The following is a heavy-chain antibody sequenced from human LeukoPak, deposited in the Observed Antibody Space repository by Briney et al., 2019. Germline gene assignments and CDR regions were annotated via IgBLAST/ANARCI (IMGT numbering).Heavy chain of an antibody. CDR3: ARDLWEHNWNDEEDGYFDY. Sequence: ASVKVSYKASGYTFISYGISWVRQAPGQGLEWMGWISTYNGNTKYAQKLQGRVTLITDTSTSTVYMEMRSLRSDDTAVYFCARDLWEHNWNDEEDGYFDYWGQGTRVTVSS. J-gene: IGHJ4*02. CDR2: ISTYNGNT. D-gene: IGHD1-20*01. CDR1: GYTFISYG. V-gene: IGHV1-18*01.